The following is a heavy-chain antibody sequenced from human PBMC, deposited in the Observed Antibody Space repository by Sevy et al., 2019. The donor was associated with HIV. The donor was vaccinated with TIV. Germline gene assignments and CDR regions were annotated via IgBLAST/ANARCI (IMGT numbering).Heavy chain of an antibody. CDR3: AIYSGYDSVDYYYYYGMDV. D-gene: IGHD5-12*01. CDR1: GYSFTTYW. J-gene: IGHJ6*02. Sequence: GESLKISCKGSGYSFTTYWIGWVCQLPGKGLEWMGIIYPGDSETRYSPSFQGHVTISADKSITTAYLQWSSLKASDTAMYYCAIYSGYDSVDYYYYYGMDVWGQGTAVTVSS. V-gene: IGHV5-51*01. CDR2: IYPGDSET.